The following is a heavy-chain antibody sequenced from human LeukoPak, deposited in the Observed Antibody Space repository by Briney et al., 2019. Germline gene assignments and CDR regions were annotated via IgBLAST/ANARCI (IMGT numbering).Heavy chain of an antibody. CDR1: GFTFSSYS. CDR2: ISSSSSYI. V-gene: IGHV3-21*01. D-gene: IGHD6-6*01. Sequence: PGGSLRLSCAASGFTFSSYSMNWVRQAPGKGLEWVSSISSSSSYIYYADSVKGRFTISRDNAKNSLCLQMNSLRAEDTAVYYCARESWVAARPNWFDPWGQGTLVTVSS. CDR3: ARESWVAARPNWFDP. J-gene: IGHJ5*02.